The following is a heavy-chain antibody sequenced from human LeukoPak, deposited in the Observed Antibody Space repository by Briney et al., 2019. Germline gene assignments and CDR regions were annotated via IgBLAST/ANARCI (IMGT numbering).Heavy chain of an antibody. V-gene: IGHV4-61*02. CDR1: GGSISSGSYY. D-gene: IGHD3-22*01. J-gene: IGHJ4*02. Sequence: SQTLDLTCTVSGGSISSGSYYWSWIQQPAGKGLEWIGRIYTSGSTNYNPSLKSRVTISVDTSKNQFSLKLSSVTAADTAVYYCARETYYYDSSGFDYWGQGTLVTVSS. CDR2: IYTSGST. CDR3: ARETYYYDSSGFDY.